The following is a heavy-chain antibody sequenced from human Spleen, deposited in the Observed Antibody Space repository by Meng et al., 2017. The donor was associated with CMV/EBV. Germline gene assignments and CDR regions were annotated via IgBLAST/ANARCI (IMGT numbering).Heavy chain of an antibody. CDR2: ISNTGGTK. V-gene: IGHV3-23*01. CDR1: GGSISSNDYY. CDR3: AKDSRWRHNSNWNGLDA. Sequence: GGSLRLSCTVSGGSISSNDYYWGWIRQPPGKGLEWVSCISNTGGTKYYTDSVNGRFTISRDNSKNTLYLHMTSLSGDDTAVYYCAKDSRWRHNSNWNGLDAWGLGTTVTVSS. J-gene: IGHJ6*02. D-gene: IGHD1-1*01.